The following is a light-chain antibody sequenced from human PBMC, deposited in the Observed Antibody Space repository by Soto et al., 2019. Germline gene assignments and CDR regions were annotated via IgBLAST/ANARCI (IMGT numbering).Light chain of an antibody. CDR1: QSVLYRSTNKNY. CDR2: WAF. V-gene: IGKV4-1*01. Sequence: DIVMTQSPDSLAVSLGERATINCKSSQSVLYRSTNKNYLAWYQQKPGKPPKLLIYWAFTREYGVPDRCIGSGSGTDFPLTISSLQAEDGAVYYCQQYYSIPRTFGQGTKVEIK. CDR3: QQYYSIPRT. J-gene: IGKJ1*01.